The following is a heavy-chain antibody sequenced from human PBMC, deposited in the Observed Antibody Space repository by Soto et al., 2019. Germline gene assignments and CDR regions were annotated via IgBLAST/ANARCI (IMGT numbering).Heavy chain of an antibody. V-gene: IGHV2-5*01. CDR2: IYWNDHK. CDR1: GFSLSTSGMG. CDR3: AHSYASGWCFGYFDY. Sequence: QITLKESGPPLVKPTQTLTLTCTFSGFSLSTSGMGVGWIRQPPGKALEWLALIYWNDHKRYSPSLQSRLSITQNTSKTQVVLTMSYKDPVHTATYYGAHSYASGWCFGYFDYWGQGTLVTVSS. D-gene: IGHD6-19*01. J-gene: IGHJ4*02.